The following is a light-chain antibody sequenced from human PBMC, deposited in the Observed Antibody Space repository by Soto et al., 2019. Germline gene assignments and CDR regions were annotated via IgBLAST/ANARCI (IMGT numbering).Light chain of an antibody. CDR2: EVS. Sequence: QSVLTQPASVSGSPGQSITISCTETSSDVGSYNLVSWYQQHPDKAPKLMIYEVSKRPSGVSNRFSGSKSGNTASLTISGLQAEDEADYYCCSYAGSSTVFGTGTKVTVL. J-gene: IGLJ1*01. V-gene: IGLV2-23*02. CDR1: SSDVGSYNL. CDR3: CSYAGSSTV.